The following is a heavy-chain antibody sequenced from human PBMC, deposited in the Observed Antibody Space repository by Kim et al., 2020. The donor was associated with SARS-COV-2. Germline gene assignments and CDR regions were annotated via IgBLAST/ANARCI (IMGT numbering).Heavy chain of an antibody. Sequence: AVAVKGRFTIARDHAKNSLYLQMNSLRAEDTAVYYCARASVDYGPSTFDYWGQGTLVTVSS. CDR3: ARASVDYGPSTFDY. D-gene: IGHD4-17*01. V-gene: IGHV3-11*01. J-gene: IGHJ4*02.